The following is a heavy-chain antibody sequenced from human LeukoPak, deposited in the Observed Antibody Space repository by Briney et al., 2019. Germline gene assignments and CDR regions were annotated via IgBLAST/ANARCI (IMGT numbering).Heavy chain of an antibody. CDR1: GDSINSLDL. Sequence: SGTLSLTCTVSGDSINSLDLWSWVRQPPGKGLEWIGEMYLSGTTHSNPSVKSRVTISIDKSKNQFFLNLSSVTAADTAVYYCAGLVGRYSSGLYYYYFDYWGRGTLVTVSS. J-gene: IGHJ4*02. V-gene: IGHV4-4*02. CDR3: AGLVGRYSSGLYYYYFDY. CDR2: MYLSGTT. D-gene: IGHD3-22*01.